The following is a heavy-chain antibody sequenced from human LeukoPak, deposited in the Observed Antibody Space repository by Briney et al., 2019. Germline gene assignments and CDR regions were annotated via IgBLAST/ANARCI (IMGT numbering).Heavy chain of an antibody. CDR1: GGSFSGYY. CDR3: ARAGLLAPYYYYYMDV. V-gene: IGHV4-34*01. D-gene: IGHD1-26*01. CDR2: INHSGST. Sequence: SETLSLTCAVYGGSFSGYYWSWIRQPPGKGLEWIGEINHSGSTNYNPSLKSRVTISVDTSKNQFSLKLSSVTAADTAVYYCARAGLLAPYYYYYMDVWGKGTTVTISS. J-gene: IGHJ6*03.